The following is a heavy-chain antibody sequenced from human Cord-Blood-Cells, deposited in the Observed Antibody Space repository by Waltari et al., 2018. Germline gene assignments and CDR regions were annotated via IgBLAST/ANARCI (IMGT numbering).Heavy chain of an antibody. J-gene: IGHJ4*02. Sequence: QVQLQESGPGLVKPSETLSLTCTVSGGSISSYYWSWIRQPPGKGLEWIGYIYYSGSTNYNPSLKSRVTISVDTSKNQFSLKLSSVTAADTAVYYCARVFDDYGDYYFDYWGQGTLVTVSS. CDR3: ARVFDDYGDYYFDY. CDR1: GGSISSYY. D-gene: IGHD4-17*01. CDR2: IYYSGST. V-gene: IGHV4-59*01.